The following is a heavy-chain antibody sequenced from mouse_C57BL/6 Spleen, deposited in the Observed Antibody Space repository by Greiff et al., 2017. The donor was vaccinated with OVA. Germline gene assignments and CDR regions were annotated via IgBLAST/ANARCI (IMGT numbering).Heavy chain of an antibody. J-gene: IGHJ3*01. CDR1: GFSLTSYG. CDR3: ARGGIYYYGSSYNFLAY. CDR2: IWSGGST. Sequence: VHLVESGPGLVQPSQSLSITCTVSGFSLTSYGVHWVRQSPGKGLEWLGVIWSGGSTDYNAAFISRLSISKDNSKSQVFFKMNSLQADDTAIYYCARGGIYYYGSSYNFLAYWGQGTLVTVSA. V-gene: IGHV2-2*01. D-gene: IGHD1-1*01.